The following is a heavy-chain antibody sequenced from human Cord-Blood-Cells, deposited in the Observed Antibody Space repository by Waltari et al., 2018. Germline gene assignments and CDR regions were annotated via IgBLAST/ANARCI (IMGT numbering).Heavy chain of an antibody. CDR3: ASRMYYYYGMDV. J-gene: IGHJ6*02. Sequence: QVQLQGSGPGLVKPSETLSLTCTVSGGSISSYYWSWIRQPPGKGLEWIGYIYYSGRTNYNPSLKSRVTISVDTSKNQFSLKLSSVTAADTAVYYCASRMYYYYGMDVWGQGTTVTVSS. CDR2: IYYSGRT. V-gene: IGHV4-59*01. CDR1: GGSISSYY.